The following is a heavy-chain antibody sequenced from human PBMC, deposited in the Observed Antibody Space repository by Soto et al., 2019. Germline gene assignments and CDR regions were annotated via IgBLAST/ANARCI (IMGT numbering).Heavy chain of an antibody. CDR1: GFTFSGSA. D-gene: IGHD3-10*01. V-gene: IGHV3-73*01. J-gene: IGHJ4*02. CDR3: TNERITMVRGVIPRLGYFDY. CDR2: IRSKANSYAT. Sequence: EVQLVESGGGLVQPGGSLKLSCAASGFTFSGSAMHWVRQASGKGLEWVGRIRSKANSYATAYAASVKGRFTISRDDSKNTAYLQMNSLKTEDTAVYYCTNERITMVRGVIPRLGYFDYWGQGTLVTVSS.